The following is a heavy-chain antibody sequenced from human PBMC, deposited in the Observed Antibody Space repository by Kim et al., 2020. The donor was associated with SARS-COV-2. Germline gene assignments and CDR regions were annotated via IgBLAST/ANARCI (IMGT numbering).Heavy chain of an antibody. D-gene: IGHD3-22*01. Sequence: ADSVKGRFTISRDNSKNTLYLQMNSLRAEDTAVYYCAKASSSGYYYLTDYWGQGTLVTVSS. J-gene: IGHJ4*02. V-gene: IGHV3-30*02. CDR3: AKASSSGYYYLTDY.